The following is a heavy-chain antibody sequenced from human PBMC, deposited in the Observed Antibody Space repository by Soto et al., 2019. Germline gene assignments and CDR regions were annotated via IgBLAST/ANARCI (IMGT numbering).Heavy chain of an antibody. D-gene: IGHD3-3*01. V-gene: IGHV3-48*02. CDR3: ARGGWNYDCLDV. CDR1: GFALGGYS. J-gene: IGHJ6*02. Sequence: GGSLRLSCEASGFALGGYSMNWVRQAPGKGLDWISCITARGNHIYYADSVKGRFTISRDNAMNTLYLQMNSLRDDDTAVYYCARGGWNYDCLDVWGHGTTVTVSS. CDR2: ITARGNHI.